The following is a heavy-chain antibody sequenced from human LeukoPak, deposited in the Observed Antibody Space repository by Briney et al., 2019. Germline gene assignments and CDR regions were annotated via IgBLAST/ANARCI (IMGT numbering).Heavy chain of an antibody. D-gene: IGHD6-13*01. J-gene: IGHJ6*02. CDR2: IYSGGIT. Sequence: GGSLRLSCAASGFTFSSYDMHWVRQAPGRGLEWVSVIYSGGITYYVDSVKGRFTISRDNSKNTLHLLMNSLRAEDTAVYFCARSKPPAVKDYYGLDVWGQGTTVTVSS. CDR1: GFTFSSYD. CDR3: ARSKPPAVKDYYGLDV. V-gene: IGHV3-66*01.